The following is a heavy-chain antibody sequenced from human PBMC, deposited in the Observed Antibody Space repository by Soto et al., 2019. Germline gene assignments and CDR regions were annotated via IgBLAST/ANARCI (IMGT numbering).Heavy chain of an antibody. D-gene: IGHD6-13*01. CDR2: ISYDGSNK. CDR1: GFTFSSYA. CDR3: ARSSTGYSSSRYYYYGMDV. Sequence: QVQLVESGGGVVQPGRSLRLSYAASGFTFSSYAMHWVRQAPGKGLEWVAVISYDGSNKYYADSVKGRFTISRDNSKNTLYLQMNSLRAEDTAVYYCARSSTGYSSSRYYYYGMDVWGQGTTVTVSS. J-gene: IGHJ6*02. V-gene: IGHV3-30-3*01.